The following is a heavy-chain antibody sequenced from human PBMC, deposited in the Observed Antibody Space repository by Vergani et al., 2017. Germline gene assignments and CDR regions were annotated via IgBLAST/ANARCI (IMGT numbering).Heavy chain of an antibody. V-gene: IGHV4-59*01. CDR3: GRVADFYGLGSRLLYL. D-gene: IGHD3-10*01. CDR2: MYHSGST. Sequence: QVQLQESGPGLVKSSETLSLTCSVSGGSMSGYYWSWIRQPPGKELEWIGYMYHSGSTNYNPSLETRVTISGDTSKNQFSLKLNSVTAADTAVYYCGRVADFYGLGSRLLYLLGQGILVTVSS. J-gene: IGHJ5*02. CDR1: GGSMSGYY.